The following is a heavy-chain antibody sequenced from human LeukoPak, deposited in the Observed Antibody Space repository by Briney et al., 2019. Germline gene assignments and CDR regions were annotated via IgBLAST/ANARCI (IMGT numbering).Heavy chain of an antibody. D-gene: IGHD5-12*01. CDR2: IYSGGST. V-gene: IGHV3-53*01. Sequence: GGSLRLSCAASGFTFSSYAMHWVRQAPGKGLEWVSVIYSGGSTYYADSVKGRFTISRDNSKNTLYLQMNSLRAEDTAVYYCARVLHSGYGYDAFDIWGQGTMVTVSS. CDR3: ARVLHSGYGYDAFDI. CDR1: GFTFSSYA. J-gene: IGHJ3*02.